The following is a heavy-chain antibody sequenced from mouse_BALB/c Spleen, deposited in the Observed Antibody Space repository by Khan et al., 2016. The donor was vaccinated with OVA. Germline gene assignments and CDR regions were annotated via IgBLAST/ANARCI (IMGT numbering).Heavy chain of an antibody. V-gene: IGHV5-17*02. D-gene: IGHD1-1*01. J-gene: IGHJ2*01. CDR1: GFTFNSYG. CDR2: ISGDSNTL. CDR3: ATSYFYVYYFDY. Sequence: EVELVESGGGLVQPGGSRKLSCAASGFTFNSYGMHWVRQAPEKGLEWVAYISGDSNTLYYTDTVKGRFTISRDNPKNTLFLQMTSLMSEDTAMYYCATSYFYVYYFDYWGPGTTLTVS.